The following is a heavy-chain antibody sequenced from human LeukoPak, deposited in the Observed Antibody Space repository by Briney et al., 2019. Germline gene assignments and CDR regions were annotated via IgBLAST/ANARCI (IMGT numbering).Heavy chain of an antibody. V-gene: IGHV4-59*01. D-gene: IGHD2-8*01. J-gene: IGHJ6*04. Sequence: SETLSLTCTVSGGSISSYYWSWIRQPPGKGLEWIGYIYYSGSTNYNPSLKSRVTISGDTSKNQFSLKLSSVTAADTAVYYCARVMVYGGYYYYGMDVWGKGTTVTVSS. CDR2: IYYSGST. CDR1: GGSISSYY. CDR3: ARVMVYGGYYYYGMDV.